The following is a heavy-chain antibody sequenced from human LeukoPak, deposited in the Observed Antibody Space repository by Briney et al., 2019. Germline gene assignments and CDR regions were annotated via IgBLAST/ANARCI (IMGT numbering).Heavy chain of an antibody. Sequence: VASVKVSCKASGYTFTNYGISWVRQAPGQGLEWMGWISGYNGNTNYGEKVQGRLTMTLDASTTTAYMELSGLRSDDTAVYYCARVFDFGDNGDDAFDTWGQGTLVTVSS. V-gene: IGHV1-18*01. CDR3: ARVFDFGDNGDDAFDT. D-gene: IGHD4-17*01. CDR1: GYTFTNYG. J-gene: IGHJ3*02. CDR2: ISGYNGNT.